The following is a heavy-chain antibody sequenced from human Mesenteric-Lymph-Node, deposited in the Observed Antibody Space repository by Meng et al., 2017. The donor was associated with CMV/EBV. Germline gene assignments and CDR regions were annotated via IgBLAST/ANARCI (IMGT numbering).Heavy chain of an antibody. V-gene: IGHV1-2*02. Sequence: ASVKVSCKASGYTFTGYYMHWVRQAPGQGLEWMGWINPNSGGTNYAQKFQGRVTMTRDTSISTAYMELSRLRSDDTAVYYCARGGMVAAPPLYYGLDVWGQGTTVTVSS. D-gene: IGHD6-13*01. CDR3: ARGGMVAAPPLYYGLDV. CDR1: GYTFTGYY. J-gene: IGHJ6*02. CDR2: INPNSGGT.